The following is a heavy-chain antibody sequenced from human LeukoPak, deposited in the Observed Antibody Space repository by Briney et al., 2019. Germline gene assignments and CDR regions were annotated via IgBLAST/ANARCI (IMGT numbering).Heavy chain of an antibody. Sequence: GASVNVSCKASGGTFSSYAISWVRQAPGQGLEWMGMIYPRDGSTSYAQKFQGRVTVTRDTSTSTVHMELSGLRSEDTAVYYCARDQEGFDYWGQGTLVTVSS. V-gene: IGHV1-46*01. CDR1: GGTFSSYA. CDR3: ARDQEGFDY. CDR2: IYPRDGST. J-gene: IGHJ4*02.